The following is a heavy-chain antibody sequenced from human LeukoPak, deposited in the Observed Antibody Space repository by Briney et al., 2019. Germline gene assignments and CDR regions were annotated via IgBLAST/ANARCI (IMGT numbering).Heavy chain of an antibody. D-gene: IGHD1-14*01. CDR3: TRNPDGLNWFDS. J-gene: IGHJ5*01. CDR1: GPAFNMYW. Sequence: GGSLRLSCVATGPAFNMYWMHWVRQAPGKGLVWVSRIDRDGRRTSYAASVKGRFTISRDNAKNTLYLQMNSLRVEDTAIYFCTRNPDGLNWFDSWGQGTLVTVSS. CDR2: IDRDGRRT. V-gene: IGHV3-74*01.